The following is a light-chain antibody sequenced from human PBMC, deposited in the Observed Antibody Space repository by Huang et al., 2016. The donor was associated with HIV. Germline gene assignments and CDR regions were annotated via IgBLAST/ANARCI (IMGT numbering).Light chain of an antibody. CDR2: DAS. J-gene: IGKJ3*01. CDR3: QQRSNWPGIT. Sequence: EIVLTQSTDTLSLSPGERATLSCRASQSVSSYLAWYQQKPGQAPRLLIYDASTRATGIPARFSGSGSGTDFTLTISSLEPEDFAVYYCQQRSNWPGITFGPGTKVDIK. CDR1: QSVSSY. V-gene: IGKV3-11*01.